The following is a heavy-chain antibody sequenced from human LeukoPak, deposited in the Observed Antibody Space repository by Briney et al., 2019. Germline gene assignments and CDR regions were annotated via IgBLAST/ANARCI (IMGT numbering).Heavy chain of an antibody. J-gene: IGHJ4*02. V-gene: IGHV1-69*05. CDR2: IIPIFGTA. CDR3: ARDGLWFGELSL. Sequence: GASVKVSCKASGGTFSSYAISWVRQAPGQGLEWMGGIIPIFGTANYAQKFQGRVTITTDESTSTAYMGLSSLRSEDTAVYYCARDGLWFGELSLWGQGTLVTVSS. D-gene: IGHD3-10*01. CDR1: GGTFSSYA.